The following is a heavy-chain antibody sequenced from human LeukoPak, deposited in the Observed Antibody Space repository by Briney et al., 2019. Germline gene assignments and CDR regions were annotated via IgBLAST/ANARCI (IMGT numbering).Heavy chain of an antibody. D-gene: IGHD5-18*01. CDR1: GFTFSSYW. V-gene: IGHV3-7*01. Sequence: GGSLRLSCAASGFTFSSYWMSWVRQARGKGLEWVANIKQDGREKYYVDSVKGRFTISRDNAKNSLYLQMNSLRAEDTAVYYCARAALRIYSYGLFDYWGQGTLVTVSS. CDR2: IKQDGREK. CDR3: ARAALRIYSYGLFDY. J-gene: IGHJ4*02.